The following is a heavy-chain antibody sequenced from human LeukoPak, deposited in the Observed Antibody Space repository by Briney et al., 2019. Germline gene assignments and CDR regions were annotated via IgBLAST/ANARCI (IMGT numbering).Heavy chain of an antibody. J-gene: IGHJ4*02. CDR2: ISSRDDRT. V-gene: IGHV3-23*01. CDR3: AKVAYDSYGHYYHDYFDY. CDR1: GFSFSAYA. Sequence: GGSLRLSCAASGFSFSAYAMTWVRQAPGKGLEWVSSISSRDDRTYYADSAKGRFTISRDNSKNTLYLQTNSLRAEDTALYYCAKVAYDSYGHYYHDYFDYWGQGTLVTVSS. D-gene: IGHD3-22*01.